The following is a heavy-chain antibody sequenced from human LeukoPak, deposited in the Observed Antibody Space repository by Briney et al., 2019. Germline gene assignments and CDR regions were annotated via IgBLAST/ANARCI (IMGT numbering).Heavy chain of an antibody. Sequence: SETLSLTCTVSGVSMSSHYWSWIRQPPGKGLEWIGYMYDCWSTKDNPSHKSRVTLSADTSKNQFSLRLSSVTAADTAVYYCATIKRGNIYGNFDFWGQGILVTVSS. D-gene: IGHD5-18*01. CDR3: ATIKRGNIYGNFDF. V-gene: IGHV4-59*11. J-gene: IGHJ4*02. CDR2: MYDCWST. CDR1: GVSMSSHY.